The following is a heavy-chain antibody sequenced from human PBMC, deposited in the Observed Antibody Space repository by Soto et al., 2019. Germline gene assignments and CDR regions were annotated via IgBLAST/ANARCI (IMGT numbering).Heavy chain of an antibody. D-gene: IGHD3-9*01. V-gene: IGHV3-64*01. CDR3: ARHETDYDILTGYLNYYYYGMDV. CDR2: ISSNGGST. CDR1: GFTCISYA. J-gene: IGHJ6*02. Sequence: PGGSLRLSCAASGFTCISYAMHWVRQATGKGLEYVSAISSNGGSTYYANSVKGRFTISRDNSKNTLYLQMGSLRAEDMAVYYCARHETDYDILTGYLNYYYYGMDVWGQGTTVTVSS.